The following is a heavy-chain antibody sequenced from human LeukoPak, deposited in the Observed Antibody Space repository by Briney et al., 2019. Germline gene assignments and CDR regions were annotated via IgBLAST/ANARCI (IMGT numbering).Heavy chain of an antibody. J-gene: IGHJ3*02. D-gene: IGHD1-26*01. Sequence: GGSLRLSCAASGFTFSSYWMHWVRQAPGKGLVWVSCINSDGSSTSYADSVKGRFTISRDNAKNTLYLQMNSLRAEDTAVYYCARENSGSYLDAFDIWGQGTMVTVSS. CDR1: GFTFSSYW. CDR2: INSDGSST. CDR3: ARENSGSYLDAFDI. V-gene: IGHV3-74*01.